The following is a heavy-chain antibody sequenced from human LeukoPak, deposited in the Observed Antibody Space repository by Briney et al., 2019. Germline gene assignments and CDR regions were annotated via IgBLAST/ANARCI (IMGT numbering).Heavy chain of an antibody. J-gene: IGHJ3*01. Sequence: PSETLSLTCTVSGGSINNDRYYWAWIRQPPGKGLEFIGTIDYSGSTYYNPSLKSRVTISVDTSKNQFSLKLSSVTAADTAVFYCARHRMYYYDTSGRGVADAFDFWGQGTMVTVSS. D-gene: IGHD3-22*01. CDR3: ARHRMYYYDTSGRGVADAFDF. CDR2: IDYSGST. V-gene: IGHV4-39*01. CDR1: GGSINNDRYY.